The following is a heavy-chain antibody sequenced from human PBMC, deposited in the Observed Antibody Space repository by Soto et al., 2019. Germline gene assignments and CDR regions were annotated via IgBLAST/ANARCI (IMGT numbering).Heavy chain of an antibody. V-gene: IGHV3-30*18. CDR1: GFTFSSYG. J-gene: IGHJ4*02. Sequence: GGSLRLSCAASGFTFSSYGMHWVRQAPGKGLEWVAVISYDGSNKYYADSVKGRFTISRDNSKNTLYLQMNSLRAEDTAVYYCAKEGVSGSYYHFDYWGQGTLVTVSS. CDR3: AKEGVSGSYYHFDY. CDR2: ISYDGSNK. D-gene: IGHD1-26*01.